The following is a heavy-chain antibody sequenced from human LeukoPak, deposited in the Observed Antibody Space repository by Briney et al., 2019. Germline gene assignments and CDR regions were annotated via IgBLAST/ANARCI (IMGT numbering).Heavy chain of an antibody. Sequence: ASVKVSCKASGYTFTDYPMNWVRQAPGQGLEWMGWINTDTGNPTYAQGFTGHYIFSLDTSVSTAYLQIISLKAEDTAVYYCARAGLTGSKVAFDVWGQGTMVTVSS. CDR2: INTDTGNP. V-gene: IGHV7-4-1*02. CDR1: GYTFTDYP. D-gene: IGHD1-20*01. J-gene: IGHJ3*01. CDR3: ARAGLTGSKVAFDV.